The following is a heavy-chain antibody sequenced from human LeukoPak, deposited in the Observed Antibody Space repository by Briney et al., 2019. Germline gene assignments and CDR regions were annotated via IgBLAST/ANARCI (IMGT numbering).Heavy chain of an antibody. D-gene: IGHD3-9*01. CDR1: GGSISSYY. CDR3: ARVPPYYDILTGYYPVHSYYGMDV. CDR2: IYYSGST. V-gene: IGHV4-59*01. Sequence: SETLSLTCTVSGGSISSYYWSWIRQPPGKGLEWIGYIYYSGSTNYNPSLKSRVTISVDTSKNQFFLKLSSVTAADTAVYYCARVPPYYDILTGYYPVHSYYGMDVWGKGTTVTVSS. J-gene: IGHJ6*04.